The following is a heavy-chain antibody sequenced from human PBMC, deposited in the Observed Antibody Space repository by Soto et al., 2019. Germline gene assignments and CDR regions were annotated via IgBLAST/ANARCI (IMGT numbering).Heavy chain of an antibody. CDR3: AREGEMPYYYYGLDV. CDR1: GYTFTTYG. CDR2: ISGYNGHT. V-gene: IGHV1-18*01. Sequence: QVQLVQSGAEVRKPGASVKVSCKASGYTFTTYGISWVRQAPGQGLEWMGWISGYNGHTKYAQKFKGRVTMTTDTSTSTVYMDLRSLRSDDTAVYYCAREGEMPYYYYGLDVWCQGTTVTVSS. D-gene: IGHD3-16*01. J-gene: IGHJ6*02.